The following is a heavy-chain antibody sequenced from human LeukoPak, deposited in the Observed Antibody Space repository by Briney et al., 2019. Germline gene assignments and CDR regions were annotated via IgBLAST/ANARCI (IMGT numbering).Heavy chain of an antibody. CDR1: GYTFTSYA. Sequence: ASVKVSCKASGYTFTSYAISWVREVPGQGLEWMGWISAYNGNTNYAQKLQGRVTMTTDTSTSTAYMELRSLRSDDTAVYYCARVWELVAATRLQVNPDAFDIWGQGTMVTVSS. J-gene: IGHJ3*02. V-gene: IGHV1-18*01. CDR2: ISAYNGNT. CDR3: ARVWELVAATRLQVNPDAFDI. D-gene: IGHD2-15*01.